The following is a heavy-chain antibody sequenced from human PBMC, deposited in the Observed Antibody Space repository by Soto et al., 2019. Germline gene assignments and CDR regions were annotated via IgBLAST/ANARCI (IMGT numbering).Heavy chain of an antibody. D-gene: IGHD3-10*01. Sequence: PGGSLRLSCAASGFTFSDYAMNWVRQAPGKGLEWVAFISYDGSNTYYADSVKGRFTSSRDNPKKTVYLQMDSLRAEDTAVYFCARDYYGSGSDSRYGWFDPWGQGTLVTVSS. CDR2: ISYDGSNT. V-gene: IGHV3-30*04. CDR3: ARDYYGSGSDSRYGWFDP. J-gene: IGHJ5*02. CDR1: GFTFSDYA.